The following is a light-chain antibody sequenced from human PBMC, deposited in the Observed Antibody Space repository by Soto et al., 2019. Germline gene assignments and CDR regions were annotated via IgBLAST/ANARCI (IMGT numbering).Light chain of an antibody. J-gene: IGKJ1*01. V-gene: IGKV3-20*01. CDR2: RTS. CDR1: QSLSSIY. CDR3: QQYGSSPRT. Sequence: EIVLTQSPGTLSLSPGQGATLSCRASQSLSSIYLAWYQQKPGQAPRLLIYRTSSRATGIPDRFSGSESETAFTLTISRLEPDDSAVYYCQQYGSSPRTFGPGTKVEIK.